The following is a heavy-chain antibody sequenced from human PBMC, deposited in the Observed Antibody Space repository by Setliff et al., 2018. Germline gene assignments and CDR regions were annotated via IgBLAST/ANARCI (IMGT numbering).Heavy chain of an antibody. D-gene: IGHD3-22*01. CDR2: ISADNGHT. J-gene: IGHJ6*01. Sequence: ASVKVSCKTSGYTFSSYGISWVRQAPGQGLQWMGWISADNGHTKNVQEFQGRVTMTTDTTTSTAYMELRSLRSDDTAVYYCARERAYDGTNYYGMDVWGQGTTVTVSS. V-gene: IGHV1-18*01. CDR1: GYTFSSYG. CDR3: ARERAYDGTNYYGMDV.